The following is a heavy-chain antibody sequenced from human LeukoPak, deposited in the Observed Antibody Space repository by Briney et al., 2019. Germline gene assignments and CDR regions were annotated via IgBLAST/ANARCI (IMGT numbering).Heavy chain of an antibody. V-gene: IGHV1-18*01. D-gene: IGHD6-19*01. CDR3: ARDPSNSSGWYIYFDY. J-gene: IGHJ4*02. CDR1: RYTFTRYG. Sequence: ASVKVSCKASRYTFTRYGITWVRQAPGQGLEWMGWISAYNGDTKYAQELQGRVTMTTDTSTRTAYMELRSLRSDDTAVYYCARDPSNSSGWYIYFDYWGQGTLVAVSS. CDR2: ISAYNGDT.